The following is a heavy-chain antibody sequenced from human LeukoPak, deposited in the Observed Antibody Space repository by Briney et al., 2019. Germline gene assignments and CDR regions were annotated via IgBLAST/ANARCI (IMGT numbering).Heavy chain of an antibody. Sequence: SETMSLTCTVSGGSISSGDYYWSWIRQPPGKWLEWIGYSYYGGSPYYNPSLKSRFTISVDTSKNQFSLKLSSVTAADTAVYYCARDQRAYYDILTGTGHDAFVIWGEGAMVAVSS. CDR2: SYYGGSP. CDR1: GGSISSGDYY. D-gene: IGHD3-9*01. CDR3: ARDQRAYYDILTGTGHDAFVI. V-gene: IGHV4-30-4*08. J-gene: IGHJ3*02.